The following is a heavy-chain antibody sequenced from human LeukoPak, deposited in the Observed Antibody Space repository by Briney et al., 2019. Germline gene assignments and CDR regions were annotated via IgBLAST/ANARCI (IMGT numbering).Heavy chain of an antibody. CDR2: ISSSSSYI. D-gene: IGHD3-10*01. Sequence: GGSLRLSCAASGFTFSSYSMNWVRQAPGKGLEWVSSISSSSSYIYYADSVKGRFTISRDNAKNSLYLQMNSLRAEDTAVYYCARDPRGGSGSYYTNPNDYWGQGTLVTVSS. V-gene: IGHV3-21*01. CDR3: ARDPRGGSGSYYTNPNDY. CDR1: GFTFSSYS. J-gene: IGHJ4*02.